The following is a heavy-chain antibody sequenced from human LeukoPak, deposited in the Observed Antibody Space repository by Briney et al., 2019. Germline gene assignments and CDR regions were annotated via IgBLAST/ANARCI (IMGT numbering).Heavy chain of an antibody. Sequence: PGGSLRLSCAASGFTFSSYSMNWVRQAPGKGLEWVSSISSSSTYIYYADSLKGRFTISRDDAKNSLYLQMSSLRAEDTAVYYCARDALRSNKLQFDYWGQGTLVTVSS. J-gene: IGHJ4*02. V-gene: IGHV3-21*01. CDR2: ISSSSTYI. CDR3: ARDALRSNKLQFDY. CDR1: GFTFSSYS. D-gene: IGHD1/OR15-1a*01.